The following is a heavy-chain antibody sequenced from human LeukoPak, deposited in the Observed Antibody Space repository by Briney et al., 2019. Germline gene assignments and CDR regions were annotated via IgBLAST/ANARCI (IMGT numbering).Heavy chain of an antibody. Sequence: GGSLGLSCAASGFTFDDYAMHWVRQAPGKGLEWVSGISWNSGSIGYADSVKGRFTISRDNAKNSLYLQMNSLRAEDTALYYCAKDEGYDIERPSNRFDPWGQGTLVTVSS. J-gene: IGHJ5*02. D-gene: IGHD3-9*01. V-gene: IGHV3-9*01. CDR1: GFTFDDYA. CDR3: AKDEGYDIERPSNRFDP. CDR2: ISWNSGSI.